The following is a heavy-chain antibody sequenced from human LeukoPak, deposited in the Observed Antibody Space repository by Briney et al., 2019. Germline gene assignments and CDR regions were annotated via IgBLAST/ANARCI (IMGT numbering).Heavy chain of an antibody. V-gene: IGHV3-23*01. CDR3: ARSAFYGGTGYYYDY. Sequence: GGSLRLSCAASGFTFSNYAMTWVRQAPGKGLEWVSAISGSGGSTYYADSVKGRFTVSRDNAQNTLYLQMSSLRAEDTAVYYCARSAFYGGTGYYYDYWGQGALVTVSS. J-gene: IGHJ4*02. CDR1: GFTFSNYA. D-gene: IGHD3-22*01. CDR2: ISGSGGST.